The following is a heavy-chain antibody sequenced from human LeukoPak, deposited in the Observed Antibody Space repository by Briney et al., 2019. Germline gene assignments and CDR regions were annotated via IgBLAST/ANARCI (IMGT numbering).Heavy chain of an antibody. D-gene: IGHD5-12*01. V-gene: IGHV1-24*01. Sequence: GASVKVSCKVSGYTLTELSMHWVRQAPGKGLEWMGGFDPEDGETIYAQKYQGRVTMTEDTSTDTAYMELSSLRSEDTAVYYCATDSFVGYAVAFDIWGQGTMVTVSS. CDR2: FDPEDGET. J-gene: IGHJ3*02. CDR3: ATDSFVGYAVAFDI. CDR1: GYTLTELS.